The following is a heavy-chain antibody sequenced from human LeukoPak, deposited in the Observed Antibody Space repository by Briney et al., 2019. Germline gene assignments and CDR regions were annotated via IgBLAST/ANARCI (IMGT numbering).Heavy chain of an antibody. CDR3: AREGLTGTTGFDY. J-gene: IGHJ4*02. CDR2: IYYSGST. V-gene: IGHV4-59*01. Sequence: SETLSLTCTVSGGSISSYYWSWIRQPPGKGLEWIRYIYYSGSTNYNPSLKSRVTISVDTSKNQFSLKLSSVTAADTAVYYCAREGLTGTTGFDYWGQGTLVTVSS. CDR1: GGSISSYY. D-gene: IGHD1-20*01.